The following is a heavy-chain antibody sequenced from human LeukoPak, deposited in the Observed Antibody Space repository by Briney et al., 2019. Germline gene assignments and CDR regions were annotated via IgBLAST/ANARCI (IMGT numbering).Heavy chain of an antibody. V-gene: IGHV3-48*03. CDR2: ISSSGSTT. CDR3: GSYGDYDFGNWFDP. D-gene: IGHD4-17*01. CDR1: GFTFSSYE. Sequence: GGSLRLSCAASGFTFSSYEMNWVRQAPGKGLEWVSYISSSGSTTYYADSVKGRFTISRDNAKNSLYLQMNSLRAEDTAVYYCGSYGDYDFGNWFDPWGQGTLVTVSS. J-gene: IGHJ5*02.